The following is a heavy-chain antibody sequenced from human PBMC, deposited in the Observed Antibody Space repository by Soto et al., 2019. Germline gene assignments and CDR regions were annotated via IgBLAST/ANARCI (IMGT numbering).Heavy chain of an antibody. V-gene: IGHV1-69*02. CDR1: GGTFSSYT. D-gene: IGHD3-22*01. CDR3: ARADSSGYYGYFDS. Sequence: SVKVSCKASGGTFSSYTSSWVRQAPGQGLEWMGRIIPILGIANYAQKFQGRVTITADKSKNTLYLQMNNLRVEDTAVYYCARADSSGYYGYFDSWGQGALVTVSS. CDR2: IIPILGIA. J-gene: IGHJ4*02.